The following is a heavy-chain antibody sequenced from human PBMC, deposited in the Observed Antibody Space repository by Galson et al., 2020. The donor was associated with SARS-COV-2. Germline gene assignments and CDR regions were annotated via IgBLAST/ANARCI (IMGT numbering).Heavy chain of an antibody. CDR2: ISGSGGST. J-gene: IGHJ4*02. CDR3: AKDLVWGTIAVAGYFDY. V-gene: IGHV3-23*01. CDR1: GFTFSSYA. Sequence: GGSLRLSCAASGFTFSSYAMSWVRQAPGKGLEWVSAISGSGGSTYYADSVKGRFTISRDNSKNTLYLQMNSLRAEDTAVYYCAKDLVWGTIAVAGYFDYWGQGTLVTVSS. D-gene: IGHD6-19*01.